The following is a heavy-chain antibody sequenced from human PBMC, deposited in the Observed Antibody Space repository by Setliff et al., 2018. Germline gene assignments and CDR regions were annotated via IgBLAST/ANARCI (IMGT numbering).Heavy chain of an antibody. D-gene: IGHD3-10*01. J-gene: IGHJ6*02. Sequence: ASVKVSCKASGYIFTRYVIQWVRQAPGQGLEGMGWINAGNGDTEYPRKFQGRVTITRDTSASTVYMELSSLRSEDTAVYYCARSITMVQGIIYYGMDAWGLGTTVTVSS. V-gene: IGHV1-3*01. CDR1: GYIFTRYV. CDR3: ARSITMVQGIIYYGMDA. CDR2: INAGNGDT.